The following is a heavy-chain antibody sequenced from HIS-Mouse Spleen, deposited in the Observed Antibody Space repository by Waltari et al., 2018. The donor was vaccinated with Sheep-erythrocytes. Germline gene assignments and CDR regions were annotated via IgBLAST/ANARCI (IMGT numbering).Heavy chain of an antibody. Sequence: EVQLVESGGGLVKPGGSLRLSCAASGFTFSSYSMNWVRQAPGKWVEWVSSISRSSSYIYYADSGKGRVTISRDNAKNSLYLQLNSLRAEDTAVYYCARVAAVTTYYFDYWGQGTLVTVSS. D-gene: IGHD4-17*01. J-gene: IGHJ4*02. CDR1: GFTFSSYS. CDR2: ISRSSSYI. CDR3: ARVAAVTTYYFDY. V-gene: IGHV3-21*01.